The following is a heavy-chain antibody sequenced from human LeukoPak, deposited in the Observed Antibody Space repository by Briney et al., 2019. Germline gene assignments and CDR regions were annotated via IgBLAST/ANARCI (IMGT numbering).Heavy chain of an antibody. Sequence: SVKVSCKASGGTFSGYAVSWVRQAPGQGLEWMGGIFPIFGTAIYAQKFQGRVTITTDESTSIAYMELSSLTSEDTAVYYCARGYSSSWFDPWGQGPLVTVSS. CDR1: GGTFSGYA. CDR2: IFPIFGTA. V-gene: IGHV1-69*05. CDR3: ARGYSSSWFDP. D-gene: IGHD6-13*01. J-gene: IGHJ5*02.